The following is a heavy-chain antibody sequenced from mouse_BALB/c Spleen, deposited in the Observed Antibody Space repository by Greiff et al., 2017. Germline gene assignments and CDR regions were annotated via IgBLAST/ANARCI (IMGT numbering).Heavy chain of an antibody. CDR1: GFTFSSYA. CDR3: AMGDKRFAY. V-gene: IGHV5-9-3*01. CDR2: ISSGGSYT. J-gene: IGHJ3*01. Sequence: EVQRVESGGGLVKPGGSLKLSCAASGFTFSSYAMSWVRQTPEKRLEWVATISSGGSYTYYPDSVKGRFTISRDNAKNTLYLQMSSLRSEDTAMYYCAMGDKRFAYWGQGTLVTVSA.